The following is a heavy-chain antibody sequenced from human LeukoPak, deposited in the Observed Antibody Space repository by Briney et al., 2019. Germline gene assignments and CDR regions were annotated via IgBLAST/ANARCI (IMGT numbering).Heavy chain of an antibody. V-gene: IGHV3-21*01. D-gene: IGHD2-15*01. CDR2: ISSSSSYI. J-gene: IGHJ6*04. CDR3: ASACSGGSCYSRYYYYGMDV. Sequence: GGSLRLSCAASGFTFSSYSMNWVRQAPGKGLEWVSSISSSSSYIYYADSVKGRFTISRDNVKNSLYLQMNSLRAEDTAVYYCASACSGGSCYSRYYYYGMDVWGKGTTVTVSS. CDR1: GFTFSSYS.